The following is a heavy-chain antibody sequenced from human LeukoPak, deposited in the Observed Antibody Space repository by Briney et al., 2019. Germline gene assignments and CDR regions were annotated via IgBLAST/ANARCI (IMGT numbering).Heavy chain of an antibody. Sequence: TSETLSLTCTVSGGSIRSYYWSWIRQPAGKGLEGIGRIYTSGSTNYNPSLKSRVTMSVDTSKNQFSLKLSSVTAADTAVYYCARDGLDGDYGLSGGNYYYGMDVWGQGTTVTVSS. J-gene: IGHJ6*02. D-gene: IGHD4-17*01. V-gene: IGHV4-4*07. CDR1: GGSIRSYY. CDR3: ARDGLDGDYGLSGGNYYYGMDV. CDR2: IYTSGST.